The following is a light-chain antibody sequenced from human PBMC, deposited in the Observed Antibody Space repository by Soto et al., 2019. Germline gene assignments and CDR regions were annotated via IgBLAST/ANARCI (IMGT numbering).Light chain of an antibody. J-gene: IGLJ2*01. CDR1: NSNIGSNT. V-gene: IGLV1-44*01. CDR2: GND. CDR3: AVWDDSLRGRV. Sequence: QSVLTQPPSVSGTPGQRVTISCSGSNSNIGSNTVNWYQQFPGTAPRFLSYGNDLRPSGVPDRFSASKSGTSASLAISGLQSEDEADYYCAVWDDSLRGRVIGGGTKVTVL.